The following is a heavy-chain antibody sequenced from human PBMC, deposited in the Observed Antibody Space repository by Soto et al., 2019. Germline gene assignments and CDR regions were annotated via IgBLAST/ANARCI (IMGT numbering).Heavy chain of an antibody. J-gene: IGHJ4*02. CDR2: IYYSGST. CDR1: GGSISSSSYY. D-gene: IGHD3-10*01. V-gene: IGHV4-39*01. CDR3: ARHPERFGELSNFEY. Sequence: SERLSLTCTVSGGSISSSSYYWGWIRQPPGKGLEWIGSIYYSGSTYYNPSLKSRVTISVDTSKNQFSLKLSSVTTADTAVYYCARHPERFGELSNFEYWGQETLVTVSS.